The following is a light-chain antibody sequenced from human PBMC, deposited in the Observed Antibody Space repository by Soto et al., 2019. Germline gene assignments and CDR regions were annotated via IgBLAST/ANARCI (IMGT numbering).Light chain of an antibody. Sequence: QSALAQPPSASGSPGQSVTISCTGTSGDIGPYNSVSWYQQPPGKAPKLLIYEVTKRPSGVPDRFSGSTSGNTASLTVSGLQAEDEADYYCASLPLFGGGTKLTVL. CDR3: ASLPL. CDR2: EVT. CDR1: SGDIGPYNS. V-gene: IGLV2-8*01. J-gene: IGLJ2*01.